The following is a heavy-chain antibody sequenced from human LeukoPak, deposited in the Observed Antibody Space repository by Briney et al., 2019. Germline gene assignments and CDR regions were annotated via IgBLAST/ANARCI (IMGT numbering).Heavy chain of an antibody. CDR3: AKTYALGSPYYFDF. CDR1: GFTFSSYD. J-gene: IGHJ4*02. Sequence: GGSLRLSCAASGFTFSSYDMHWVRQATGKGLEWVSAIGTAGDTYYPGSVKGRFTISRENAKNSLYLQMNSLRAGDTAVYYCAKTYALGSPYYFDFWGQGTLVTVSS. CDR2: IGTAGDT. V-gene: IGHV3-13*01. D-gene: IGHD3-16*01.